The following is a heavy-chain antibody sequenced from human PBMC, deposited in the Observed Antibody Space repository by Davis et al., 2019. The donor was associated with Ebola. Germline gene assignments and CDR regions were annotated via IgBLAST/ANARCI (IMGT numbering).Heavy chain of an antibody. CDR2: ISWDGGST. V-gene: IGHV3-43*01. CDR3: AKDIDPRWIQLWSYGMDV. J-gene: IGHJ6*04. Sequence: GESLKISCAASGFTFDDYTMHWVRQAPGKGLEWVSLISWDGGSTYYADSVKGRFTISRDNSKNSLYLQMNSLRTEDTALYYCAKDIDPRWIQLWSYGMDVWGKGTTVTVSS. CDR1: GFTFDDYT. D-gene: IGHD5-18*01.